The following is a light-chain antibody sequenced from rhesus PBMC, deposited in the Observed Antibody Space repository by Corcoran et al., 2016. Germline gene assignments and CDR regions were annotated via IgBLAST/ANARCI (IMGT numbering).Light chain of an antibody. V-gene: IGKV3S9*01. J-gene: IGKJ1*01. CDR2: VAS. Sequence: EIVMTQSPATLSSSPGERATLSCRASQGVSSYVARYQQKPEQAPRLLINVASSRAHGIPDRLSGSGSGTDLTLTISGLEPEDFAVYYCHQYGNWPQTFGQGTKVEIK. CDR1: QGVSSY. CDR3: HQYGNWPQT.